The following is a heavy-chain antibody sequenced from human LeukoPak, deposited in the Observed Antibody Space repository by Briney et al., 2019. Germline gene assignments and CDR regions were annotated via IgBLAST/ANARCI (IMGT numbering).Heavy chain of an antibody. CDR1: GGSFSGYY. Sequence: KPSETLSLTCAVYGGSFSGYYWSWIRQPPGKGLEWIGYIYYSGSTNYNPSLKSRVTISVDTSKNQFSLKLSSVTAADTAVYYCARGGNYGDYGPVDYWGQGTLVTVSS. J-gene: IGHJ4*02. CDR2: IYYSGST. CDR3: ARGGNYGDYGPVDY. D-gene: IGHD4-17*01. V-gene: IGHV4-59*01.